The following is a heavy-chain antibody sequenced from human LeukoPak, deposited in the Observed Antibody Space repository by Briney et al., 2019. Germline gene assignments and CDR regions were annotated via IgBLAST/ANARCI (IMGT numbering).Heavy chain of an antibody. J-gene: IGHJ4*02. CDR3: ASSLGYCSGGSCYPAGAPDY. V-gene: IGHV3-23*01. CDR1: GFTFNGYS. Sequence: PGGSLRLSCAASGFTFNGYSMNWVRQAPGKGLEWVSAISGSGGSTYYADSVKGRFTISRDNSKNTLYLQMNSLRAEDTAVYYCASSLGYCSGGSCYPAGAPDYWGQGTLVTVSS. CDR2: ISGSGGST. D-gene: IGHD2-15*01.